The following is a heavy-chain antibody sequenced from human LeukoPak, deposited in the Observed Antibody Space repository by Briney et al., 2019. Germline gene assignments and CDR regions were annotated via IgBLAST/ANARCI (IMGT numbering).Heavy chain of an antibody. CDR2: IDPNSGGT. CDR1: GYTFTGYY. CDR3: ATPSSSSWYGFDP. V-gene: IGHV1-2*02. J-gene: IGHJ5*02. Sequence: GASVKVSCKTSGYTFTGYYIHWVRQAPGQGLEWMGWIDPNSGGTNYAQKFQGRVTMTRDTSISTAYMELSRLTSADTAVYRCATPSSSSWYGFDPWGQGTLVPVSS. D-gene: IGHD6-13*01.